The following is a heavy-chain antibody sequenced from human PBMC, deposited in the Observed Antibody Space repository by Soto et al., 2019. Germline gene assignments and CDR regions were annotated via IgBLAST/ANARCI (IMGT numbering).Heavy chain of an antibody. J-gene: IGHJ4*02. CDR2: ISTSSTYI. D-gene: IGHD1-26*01. CDR1: GFTFSSYS. CDR3: ARGWDLLPPGY. V-gene: IGHV3-21*01. Sequence: PGGSLRLSCAASGFTFSSYSMNWVRQAPGKGLEWVSSISTSSTYIYYADSVKGRFTISRDNAEDSLYLQMNSLRAEDTAVYYCARGWDLLPPGYWGQGTLVTSPQ.